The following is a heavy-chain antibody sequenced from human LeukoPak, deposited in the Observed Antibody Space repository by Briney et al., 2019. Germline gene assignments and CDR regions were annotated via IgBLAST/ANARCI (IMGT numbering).Heavy chain of an antibody. CDR3: ARDAVSSLFRELRLNYYYYYMDV. V-gene: IGHV1-2*02. Sequence: ASVKVSCKASGYTFTGYYMHWVRQAPGQGLEWMGWINPNSGGTNYAQKFQGRVTITADESTSTAYMELSSLRSEDTAVYYCARDAVSSLFRELRLNYYYYYMDVWGKGTTVTVSS. J-gene: IGHJ6*03. D-gene: IGHD3-10*02. CDR2: INPNSGGT. CDR1: GYTFTGYY.